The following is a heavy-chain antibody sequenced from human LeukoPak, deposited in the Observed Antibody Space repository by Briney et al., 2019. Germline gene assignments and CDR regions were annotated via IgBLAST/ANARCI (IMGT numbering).Heavy chain of an antibody. Sequence: GASVKVSCKASGYTFTSYDINWVRRATGQGLEWVGWMNPNSGNTGYAQKFQGRVTMTRNTSISTDYMELSSLRSEDTAVYYCARAPSNRGVIRNWFDPWGQGTLVTVSS. CDR2: MNPNSGNT. CDR3: ARAPSNRGVIRNWFDP. D-gene: IGHD3-10*01. J-gene: IGHJ5*02. CDR1: GYTFTSYD. V-gene: IGHV1-8*01.